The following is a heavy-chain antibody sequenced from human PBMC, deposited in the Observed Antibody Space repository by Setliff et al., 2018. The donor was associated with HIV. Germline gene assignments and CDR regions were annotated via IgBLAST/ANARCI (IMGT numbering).Heavy chain of an antibody. CDR3: ARQLSNSFDY. CDR2: ISPDNANT. Sequence: ASVKVSCKASGDSFTNYAVNWVRQAPGQGLEWMGWISPDNANTRISQRFRGSVTMTRDRSINTAYMEFSGLTSDDTAVYYCARQLSNSFDYWGPGTLVTVSS. D-gene: IGHD1-1*01. CDR1: GDSFTNYA. V-gene: IGHV1-2*02. J-gene: IGHJ4*02.